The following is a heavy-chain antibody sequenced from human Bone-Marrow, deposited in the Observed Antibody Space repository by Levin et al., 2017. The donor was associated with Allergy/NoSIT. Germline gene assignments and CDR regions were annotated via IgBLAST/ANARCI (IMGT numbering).Heavy chain of an antibody. Sequence: GGSLRLSCAASGFTFSDYHMSWIRQAPGKGLQWVSYISGSGSHIDSADSVKGRFTISRDNARNSLFLQMHSLIAEDTAVYYCARDRVSSNYYDRYYYSYLGMDVWGQGTTVTVS. CDR2: ISGSGSHI. CDR1: GFTFSDYH. V-gene: IGHV3-11*01. J-gene: IGHJ6*02. CDR3: ARDRVSSNYYDRYYYSYLGMDV. D-gene: IGHD4-11*01.